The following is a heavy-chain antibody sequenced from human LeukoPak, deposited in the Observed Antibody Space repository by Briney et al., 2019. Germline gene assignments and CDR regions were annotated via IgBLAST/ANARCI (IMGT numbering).Heavy chain of an antibody. CDR2: INHSGST. CDR3: ARPFSSGDPSAFDY. D-gene: IGHD7-27*01. Sequence: SETLSLTCAVYGGSFSGYYWSWIRQPPGKGLEWIGEINHSGSTNYNPSLKSRVTISVDTSKNQFSLKLSSVTAADTAVYYCARPFSSGDPSAFDYWGQGTLVTVSS. V-gene: IGHV4-34*01. J-gene: IGHJ4*02. CDR1: GGSFSGYY.